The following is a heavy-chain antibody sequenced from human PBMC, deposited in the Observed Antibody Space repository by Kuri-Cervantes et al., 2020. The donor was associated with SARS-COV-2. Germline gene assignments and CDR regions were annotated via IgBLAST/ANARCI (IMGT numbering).Heavy chain of an antibody. CDR3: ARATRFLEWGY. CDR1: GGSFSGYK. Sequence: ESLKISCAVYGGSFSGYKWNWIRQPPGKGLEWIGSIYYSGSTYYNPSLKSRVTISVDTSKNQFSLKLSSVTAADTAVYYCARATRFLEWGYWGQGTLVTVSS. CDR2: IYYSGST. V-gene: IGHV4-34*01. J-gene: IGHJ4*02. D-gene: IGHD3-3*01.